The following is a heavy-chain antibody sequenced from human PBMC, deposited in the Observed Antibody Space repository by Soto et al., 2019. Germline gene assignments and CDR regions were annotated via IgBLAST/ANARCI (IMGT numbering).Heavy chain of an antibody. CDR1: GGSISSGDYY. Sequence: QVQLQESGPGLVKPSQTLSLTCTVSGGSISSGDYYWSWIRQPPGKGLEWIGYIYDSGSTYYNSSXQSLVKITLDTSKNQFSLKLTSVTAADTAVYYCARDYGVGPWGQGTLVTVSS. CDR2: IYDSGST. CDR3: ARDYGVGP. D-gene: IGHD4-17*01. V-gene: IGHV4-30-4*01. J-gene: IGHJ5*02.